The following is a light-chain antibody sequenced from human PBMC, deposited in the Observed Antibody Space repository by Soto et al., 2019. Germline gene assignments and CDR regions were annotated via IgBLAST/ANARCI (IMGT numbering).Light chain of an antibody. J-gene: IGKJ1*01. CDR1: QSISSW. CDR2: HAS. V-gene: IGKV1-5*01. Sequence: DIHRISSHWALAASGGGTAPGSCRASQSISSWLAWYQQKPGKAPKLLIYHASTLESGVPSRFSGSGSGKEFTLPTRSMHPADFATYYCHQYTSYSVGQGTKVDIK. CDR3: HQYTSYS.